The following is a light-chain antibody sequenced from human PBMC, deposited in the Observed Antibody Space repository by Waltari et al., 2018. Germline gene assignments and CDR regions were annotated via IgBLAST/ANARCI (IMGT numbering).Light chain of an antibody. V-gene: IGKV1-33*01. CDR2: DVS. J-gene: IGKJ1*01. Sequence: DIQMTQSPSSLSASVGGRVTITCQASQDIRNYVNWYQQKPGKAPKFLIYDVSNLENGVPSRFSGSGSGTNFSFTISSLQPDDFATYYCQQYNSDDWTFGQGTKVEI. CDR3: QQYNSDDWT. CDR1: QDIRNY.